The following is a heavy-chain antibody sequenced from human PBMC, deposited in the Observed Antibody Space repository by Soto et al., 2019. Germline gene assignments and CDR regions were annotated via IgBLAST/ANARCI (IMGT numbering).Heavy chain of an antibody. D-gene: IGHD4-17*01. CDR3: AHRGYGNYPRDNWFDP. J-gene: IGHJ5*02. Sequence: QITLKESGPTLVKPTQTLTLTCTFSGFSLTTAGAGVGWIRQPPGKALEWLALIYWNDDTRYSPSLKSRLTITKDPSNNQVVLRMTNMDPVDTATYYCAHRGYGNYPRDNWFDPCGQGILVIVSS. CDR1: GFSLTTAGAG. V-gene: IGHV2-5*01. CDR2: IYWNDDT.